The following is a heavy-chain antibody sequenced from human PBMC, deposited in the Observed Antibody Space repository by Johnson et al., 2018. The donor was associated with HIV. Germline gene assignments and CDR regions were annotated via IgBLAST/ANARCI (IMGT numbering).Heavy chain of an antibody. D-gene: IGHD3-10*01. CDR1: EFTFSTYG. J-gene: IGHJ3*02. CDR2: IRYDRSNK. Sequence: QVQLVESGGGVVQPGGSLRLSCAASEFTFSTYGMHWVRQAPGTGLEWVAFIRYDRSNKYYADFVKGRFTISSDHSKNTLYPQMNSLRAEDTAVYYCAKDSSFSYYYSDAFDIWGQGTMVTVSS. CDR3: AKDSSFSYYYSDAFDI. V-gene: IGHV3-30*02.